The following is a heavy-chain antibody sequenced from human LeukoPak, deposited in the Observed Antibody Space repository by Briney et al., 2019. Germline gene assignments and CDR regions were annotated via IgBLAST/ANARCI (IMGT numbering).Heavy chain of an antibody. CDR3: ARLTPVEGFDY. Sequence: SETLSLTCTVSGGSISSYYWSWIRQPPGKGLEWIGYIYYSGSTNYNPSLKSRVTISVDTSKNQFSLKLSSVTAADTAVYYCARLTPVEGFDYWGQGTLVSVSS. D-gene: IGHD4-23*01. J-gene: IGHJ4*02. CDR1: GGSISSYY. CDR2: IYYSGST. V-gene: IGHV4-59*08.